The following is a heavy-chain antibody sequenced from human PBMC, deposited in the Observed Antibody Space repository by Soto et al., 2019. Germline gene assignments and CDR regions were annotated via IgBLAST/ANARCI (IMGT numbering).Heavy chain of an antibody. CDR1: GFTFSSYG. V-gene: IGHV3-33*01. Sequence: PGGSLRLSCAASGFTFSSYGMHWVRQAPGKGLEWVAVIWYDGSNKYYADSVKGRFTISRDNSKNTLYPQMNSLRAEDTAVYYCARSHQYYDFWSGYPTEDAFDIWGQGTMVTVSS. CDR3: ARSHQYYDFWSGYPTEDAFDI. J-gene: IGHJ3*02. D-gene: IGHD3-3*01. CDR2: IWYDGSNK.